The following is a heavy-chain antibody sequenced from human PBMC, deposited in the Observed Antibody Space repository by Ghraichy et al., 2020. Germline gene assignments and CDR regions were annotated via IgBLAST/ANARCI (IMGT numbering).Heavy chain of an antibody. CDR1: GFTFNNFA. D-gene: IGHD5-12*01. CDR2: VTGSGVTT. J-gene: IGHJ4*02. CDR3: TREGRSSGYEEY. Sequence: GGSLRLSCAASGFTFNNFALTWVRQAPGKGLEWVSTVTGSGVTTYYADSVRGRFTISRDNSKNTPFLQMSSLRAEDTAVYYCTREGRSSGYEEYWDQGTPVPVS. V-gene: IGHV3-23*01.